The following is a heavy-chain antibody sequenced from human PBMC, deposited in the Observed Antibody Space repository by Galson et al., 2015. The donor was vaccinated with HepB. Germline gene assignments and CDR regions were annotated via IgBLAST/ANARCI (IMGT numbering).Heavy chain of an antibody. V-gene: IGHV3-30-3*01. CDR3: ARDRGYCSSTSCYPYAFDI. CDR2: ISYDGSNK. D-gene: IGHD2-2*01. CDR1: GSTFSSYA. Sequence: SLRLSCAASGSTFSSYAMHWVRQAPGKGLEWVAVISYDGSNKYYADSVKGRFTISRDNSKNTLYLQMNSLRAEDTAVYYCARDRGYCSSTSCYPYAFDIWGQGTMVTVSS. J-gene: IGHJ3*02.